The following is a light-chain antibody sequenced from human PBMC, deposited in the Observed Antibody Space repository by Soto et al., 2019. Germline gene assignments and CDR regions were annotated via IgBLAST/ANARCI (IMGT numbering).Light chain of an antibody. V-gene: IGKV3-20*01. CDR1: QSVSSN. CDR3: QQYGSSTRT. CDR2: GAS. J-gene: IGKJ1*01. Sequence: IVMTQSPATLSVSPGERATLSCRASQSVSSNLAWYQQKPGQAPRLLIYGASTRATGIPDRFSGSGSGTDFTLTISRLEPEDFAVYYCQQYGSSTRTFGQGTKVDI.